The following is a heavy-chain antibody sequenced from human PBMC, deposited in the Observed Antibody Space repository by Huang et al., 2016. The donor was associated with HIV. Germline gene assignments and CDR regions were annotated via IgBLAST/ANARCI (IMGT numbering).Heavy chain of an antibody. CDR2: LPGEGRSS. CDR1: GFPFSSYA. Sequence: EVQLLESGGGLVQPGGSLRLSCAASGFPFSSYAMSWVRQAPGMGMESVSRLPGEGRSSSYSDSVKGRFTTSRENSKNTLYVQMNSLRAEDTAIYYCAKADSGAAAGSLVDYWGQGTLVTVSS. D-gene: IGHD6-13*01. CDR3: AKADSGAAAGSLVDY. V-gene: IGHV3-23*01. J-gene: IGHJ4*02.